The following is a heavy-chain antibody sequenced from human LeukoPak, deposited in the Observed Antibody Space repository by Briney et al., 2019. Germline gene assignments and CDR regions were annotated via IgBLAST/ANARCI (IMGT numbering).Heavy chain of an antibody. Sequence: PSETLSLTCTISGGSISTNYYWGWIRQPPGKGLEWIASIYYSGNTDYNPSLKSRVTISVDTSKNQFSLKLSSVTAADTAVYYCAAFRQWLVILDYWGQGTLVTVSS. CDR3: AAFRQWLVILDY. D-gene: IGHD6-19*01. J-gene: IGHJ4*02. CDR1: GGSISTNYY. V-gene: IGHV4-39*07. CDR2: IYYSGNT.